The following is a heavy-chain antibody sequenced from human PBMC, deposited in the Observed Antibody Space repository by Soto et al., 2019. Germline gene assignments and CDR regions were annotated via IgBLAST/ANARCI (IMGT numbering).Heavy chain of an antibody. D-gene: IGHD6-13*01. J-gene: IGHJ6*02. Sequence: QVQLVQSGAEVKKPGASVKVSCKASGYTFTGYYMHWVRQAPGQGLEWMGWINPNSGGTNYAQKFQGRVTITADESTSTAYMELSSLRSEDTAVYYCARDNTLSSSWYGSGPEYYYYYYGMDVWGQGTTVTVSS. CDR1: GYTFTGYY. CDR3: ARDNTLSSSWYGSGPEYYYYYYGMDV. V-gene: IGHV1-2*02. CDR2: INPNSGGT.